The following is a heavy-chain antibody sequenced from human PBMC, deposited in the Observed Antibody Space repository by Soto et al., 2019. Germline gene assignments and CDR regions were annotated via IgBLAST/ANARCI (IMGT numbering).Heavy chain of an antibody. V-gene: IGHV3-33*01. CDR2: IWYDGSSK. CDR3: ARLRLTTVANLDY. J-gene: IGHJ4*02. CDR1: GFTFSSYG. Sequence: PGGSLRLSCAASGFTFSSYGMHWVRQAPGKGLEWVAVIWYDGSSKSYADSVKGRFTISRDNFKNTLYLQMNSLRVDDTAVYYCARLRLTTVANLDYWGQGTLVTVSS. D-gene: IGHD4-17*01.